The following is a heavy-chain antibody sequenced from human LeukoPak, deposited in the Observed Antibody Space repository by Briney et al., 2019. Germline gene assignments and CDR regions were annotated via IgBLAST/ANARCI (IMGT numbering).Heavy chain of an antibody. J-gene: IGHJ4*02. CDR1: GFTFGDYA. V-gene: IGHV3-66*01. D-gene: IGHD3-22*01. CDR3: ARASVGYDSSGSIGD. CDR2: IYSGGST. Sequence: GGSLRLSCTASGFTFGDYAMSWVRQAPGKGLEWVSVIYSGGSTYYADSVKGRFTISRDNSKNTLYLQMNSLRAEDTAVYYCARASVGYDSSGSIGDWGQGTLVTVSS.